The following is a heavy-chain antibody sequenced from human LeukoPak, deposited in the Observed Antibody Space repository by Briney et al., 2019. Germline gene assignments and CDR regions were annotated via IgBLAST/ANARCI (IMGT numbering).Heavy chain of an antibody. J-gene: IGHJ4*02. V-gene: IGHV3-64*01. CDR1: GFTFSTYV. CDR3: ARPSTSGWYAPFF. Sequence: TGGSLRLSCAASGFTFSTYVMRWVRQAPGKGLEYVAAISSKGDYTHYANSVKGRFTISRDNSKNTLYLEMGSLRAEDMAVYYCARPSTSGWYAPFFWGQGTLVTVSS. CDR2: ISSKGDYT. D-gene: IGHD6-19*01.